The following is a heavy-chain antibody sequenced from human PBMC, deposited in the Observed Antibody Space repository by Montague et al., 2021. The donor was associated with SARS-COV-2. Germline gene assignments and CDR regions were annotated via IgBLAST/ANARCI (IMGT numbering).Heavy chain of an antibody. CDR1: GGSISSSSYY. Sequence: SETLSLTCTVSGGSISSSSYYWGWIRQPPGKGLEWIGCIYYSGSTYYNPSLKSRVTIYVDTSKNQFSLKLSSVTAADTAVYCCVEIVGAADYWGQGTLVTVSS. J-gene: IGHJ4*02. D-gene: IGHD1-26*01. V-gene: IGHV4-39*01. CDR3: VEIVGAADY. CDR2: IYYSGST.